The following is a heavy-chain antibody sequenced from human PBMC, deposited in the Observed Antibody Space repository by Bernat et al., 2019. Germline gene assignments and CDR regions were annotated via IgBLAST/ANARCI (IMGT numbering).Heavy chain of an antibody. CDR1: GFTFGDHA. D-gene: IGHD2-8*01. Sequence: EVQLVESGGGLVKPGRSLRLSCTASGFTFGDHAMSWFRQAPGKGLAWVGFIRSKAYGWTTEYAASVKGRFNISRDDSKSIAYLQMNSLRTEDTAVYYCTGGWAKTYYSARGTAYYFDYWGQGTLVTVSS. V-gene: IGHV3-49*05. CDR3: TGGWAKTYYSARGTAYYFDY. J-gene: IGHJ4*01. CDR2: IRSKAYGWTT.